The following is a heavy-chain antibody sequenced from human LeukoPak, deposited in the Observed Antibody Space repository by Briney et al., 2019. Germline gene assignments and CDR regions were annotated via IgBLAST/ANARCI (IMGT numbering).Heavy chain of an antibody. J-gene: IGHJ3*02. V-gene: IGHV2-5*01. D-gene: IGHD1-1*01. CDR2: IYWNDDK. CDR3: AHGPTWKRRVWAFDI. CDR1: GFSLSTSGVG. Sequence: SGPTLVKPTQTLTLTCTFSGFSLSTSGVGVGWIRQPPGKALEWLALIYWNDDKRYSPSLKSRLTITKDTSKNQVVLTMTNMDPVDTATYYCAHGPTWKRRVWAFDIWGQGTMVTVSS.